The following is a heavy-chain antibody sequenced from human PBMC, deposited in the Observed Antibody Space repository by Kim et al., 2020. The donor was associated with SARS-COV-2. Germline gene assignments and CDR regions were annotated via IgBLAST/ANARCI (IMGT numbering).Heavy chain of an antibody. CDR2: T. Sequence: TNYNPPRKSRVTISVDTSKNQFSLKLSSVTAANTAVYYCARGLFGELFFYWGQGTLVTVSS. D-gene: IGHD3-10*02. CDR3: ARGLFGELFFY. J-gene: IGHJ4*02. V-gene: IGHV4-59*09.